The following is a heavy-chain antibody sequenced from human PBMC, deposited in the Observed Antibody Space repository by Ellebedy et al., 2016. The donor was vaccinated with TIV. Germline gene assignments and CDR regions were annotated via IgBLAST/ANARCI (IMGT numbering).Heavy chain of an antibody. CDR3: ARGDSSYNY. CDR2: IYYSGST. D-gene: IGHD2-2*02. J-gene: IGHJ4*02. V-gene: IGHV4-59*01. CDR1: GGSISSYY. Sequence: SETLSLTXTVSGGSISSYYWSWIRQPPGKGLEWIGYIYYSGSTNYNPSLKSRVTISVDTSKNQFSLKLSSVTAADTAVYYCARGDSSYNYWGQGTLVTVSS.